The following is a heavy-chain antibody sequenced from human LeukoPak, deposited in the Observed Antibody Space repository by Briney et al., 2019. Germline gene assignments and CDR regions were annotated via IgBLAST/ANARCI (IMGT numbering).Heavy chain of an antibody. CDR2: ISGSGGST. CDR3: AKTHPHYYDSSGYPYYFDY. D-gene: IGHD3-22*01. Sequence: PGGSLRLSCAASGFTFSSYAMSWVRQAPGKGLEWVSAISGSGGSTYYADSVKGRFTISRDNSKNTLYLQMNSLRAEDTAVYYCAKTHPHYYDSSGYPYYFDYWGQGTLVTVSS. J-gene: IGHJ4*02. V-gene: IGHV3-23*01. CDR1: GFTFSSYA.